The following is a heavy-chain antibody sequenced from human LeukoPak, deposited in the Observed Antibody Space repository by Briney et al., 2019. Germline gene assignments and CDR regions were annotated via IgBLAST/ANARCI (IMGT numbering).Heavy chain of an antibody. D-gene: IGHD2-2*01. J-gene: IGHJ6*02. CDR1: GGSFSGYY. CDR3: ARGVVVVPAAMSTYYYYYAMDV. Sequence: PSETLSLTCAVYGGSFSGYYWSWIRQPPGKGLEWIGEINHSGSTNYNPSLKSRVTISVDKSKNQFSLKLSSVTAADTAVYYCARGVVVVPAAMSTYYYYYAMDVWGQGTTVTVSS. V-gene: IGHV4-34*01. CDR2: INHSGST.